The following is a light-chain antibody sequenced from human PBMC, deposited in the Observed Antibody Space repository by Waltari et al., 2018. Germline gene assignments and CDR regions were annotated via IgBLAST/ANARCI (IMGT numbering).Light chain of an antibody. CDR3: QPYNRAPYS. CDR2: KAS. V-gene: IGKV1-5*03. J-gene: IGKJ2*03. Sequence: DIQMTQSPSSLSASVGDRVTITCRASQGISSWLAWYQQKPGKAPKLLIYKASNLERWVPSRFSGSGSWTDFTLTISSLQPEDFATYFWQPYNRAPYSFGQGTKVEIK. CDR1: QGISSW.